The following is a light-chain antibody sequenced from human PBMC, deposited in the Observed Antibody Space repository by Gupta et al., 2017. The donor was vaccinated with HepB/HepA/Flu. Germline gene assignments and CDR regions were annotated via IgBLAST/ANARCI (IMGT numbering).Light chain of an antibody. Sequence: QSVFTHPPSVSAAPGQQVPISCSGSSSNIGSDFVSWYQQVPGTAPKLLIYENNKRPSGIPDRFSGSKSGTSATLGITGLQTGDEADYYCGTWDTSLNAGVFGGGTKLTVL. CDR1: SSNIGSDF. CDR3: GTWDTSLNAGV. J-gene: IGLJ2*01. V-gene: IGLV1-51*02. CDR2: ENN.